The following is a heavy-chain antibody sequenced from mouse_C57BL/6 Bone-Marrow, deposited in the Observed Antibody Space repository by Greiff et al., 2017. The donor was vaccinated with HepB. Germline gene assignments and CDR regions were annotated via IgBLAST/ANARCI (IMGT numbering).Heavy chain of an antibody. D-gene: IGHD1-1*01. J-gene: IGHJ1*03. Sequence: EVQLVESGGDLVKPGGSLKLSCAASGFTFSSYGMSWVRQTPDKRLEWVATISSGGSYTYYPDSVKGRFTISRDNAKNTLYLQMSSLKSEDTAMYYCASHYYGSSYWYFDVWGTGTTVTVSS. CDR2: ISSGGSYT. V-gene: IGHV5-6*01. CDR3: ASHYYGSSYWYFDV. CDR1: GFTFSSYG.